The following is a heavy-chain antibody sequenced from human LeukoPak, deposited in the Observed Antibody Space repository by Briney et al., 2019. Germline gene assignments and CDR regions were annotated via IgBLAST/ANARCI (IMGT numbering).Heavy chain of an antibody. CDR3: ARDGLGYCSGGSCFEVHYFDY. D-gene: IGHD2-15*01. CDR2: ISYDGSNK. V-gene: IGHV3-30*04. CDR1: GFTFSSYA. Sequence: GGSLRLSCAASGFTFSSYAMHWVRQAPGKGLERVARISYDGSNKYYADSVKGRFTISRDNSKNTLYLQMNSLRAEDTAVYYCARDGLGYCSGGSCFEVHYFDYWGQGTLVTVSS. J-gene: IGHJ4*02.